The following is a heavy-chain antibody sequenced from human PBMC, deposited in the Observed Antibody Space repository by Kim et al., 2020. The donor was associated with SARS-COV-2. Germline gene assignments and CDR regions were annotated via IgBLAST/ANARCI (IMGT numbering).Heavy chain of an antibody. J-gene: IGHJ4*02. V-gene: IGHV4-39*01. CDR3: ARHLTGGYYDSSIDY. CDR2: IYYSGST. Sequence: SETLSLTCTVSGGSISSSSYYWGWIRQPPGKGLEWIGSIYYSGSTYYNPSLKSRVTISVDTSKNQFSLKLSSVTAADTAVYYCARHLTGGYYDSSIDYWGQGTLVTVSS. CDR1: GGSISSSSYY. D-gene: IGHD3-22*01.